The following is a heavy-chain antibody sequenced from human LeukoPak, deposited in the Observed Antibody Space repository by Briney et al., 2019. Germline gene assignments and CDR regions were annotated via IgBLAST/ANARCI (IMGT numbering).Heavy chain of an antibody. CDR3: ARATGIAVAGSFDY. CDR2: ISGSGDIT. V-gene: IGHV3-23*01. J-gene: IGHJ4*02. D-gene: IGHD6-19*01. CDR1: GFTVSSNY. Sequence: GGSLRLSCAASGFTVSSNYMSWVRQAPGKGLEWVSSISGSGDITYYADSVKGRFTISRDNSKNTLYLQMNSLRAEDTAVYYCARATGIAVAGSFDYWGQGTLVTVSS.